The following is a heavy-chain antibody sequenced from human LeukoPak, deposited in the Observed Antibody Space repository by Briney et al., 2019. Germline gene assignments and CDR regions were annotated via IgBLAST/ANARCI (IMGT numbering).Heavy chain of an antibody. Sequence: GGSLRLSCAASGFTFSSYNMAWVRQAPGKGLEWLSYITTSSNINYADSVKGRFTISRDNAKNSLYLQMNSLRDEDTAVYYCARSANPGVHEFDPWGQGTLVTVPS. V-gene: IGHV3-48*02. J-gene: IGHJ5*02. CDR1: GFTFSSYN. D-gene: IGHD6-6*01. CDR3: ARSANPGVHEFDP. CDR2: ITTSSNI.